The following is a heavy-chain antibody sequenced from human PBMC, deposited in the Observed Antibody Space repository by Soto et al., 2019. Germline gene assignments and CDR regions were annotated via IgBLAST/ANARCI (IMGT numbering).Heavy chain of an antibody. V-gene: IGHV3-33*01. D-gene: IGHD3-9*01. CDR1: GLTFSSYG. J-gene: IGHJ4*02. CDR3: ARDLDSYFDY. CDR2: ISYDGREK. Sequence: GGSLRLSCAASGLTFSSYGMHWVRQAPGKGLEWVTVISYDGREKYYADSVKGRFTIPRDNSKNTLYLQMNSLRAEDTAVYYCARDLDSYFDYWGQGTLVTVSS.